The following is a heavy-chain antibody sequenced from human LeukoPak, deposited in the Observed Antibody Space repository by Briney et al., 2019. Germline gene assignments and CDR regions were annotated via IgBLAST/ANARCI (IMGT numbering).Heavy chain of an antibody. CDR2: IYYTGTT. J-gene: IGHJ4*02. CDR1: GGSMNINNYY. Sequence: PSETLSLTCTVSGGSMNINNYYWAWIRQPPGKGLKWLGSIYYTGTTYYNPSLNHQFTISVDTSQNPFSLRLRSVTAAGTAGDYCARGRPAATPMDYWGQGMLVTVSS. CDR3: ARGRPAATPMDY. D-gene: IGHD2-2*01. V-gene: IGHV4-39*07.